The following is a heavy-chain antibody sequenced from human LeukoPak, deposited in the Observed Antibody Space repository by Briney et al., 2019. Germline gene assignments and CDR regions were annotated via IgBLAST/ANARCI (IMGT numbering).Heavy chain of an antibody. CDR1: GGSISTYY. CDR2: MYNSGST. CDR3: ARQGSGGRSFDV. J-gene: IGHJ3*01. D-gene: IGHD1-26*01. V-gene: IGHV4-59*08. Sequence: SQTLSLTCTVSGGSISTYYWSWIRQPPGKGLEWIGYMYNSGSTNYNPSLKSRVTISIDTSKNQVSLRLSSVTAADTAVYYCARQGSGGRSFDVWGQGTMVTVSS.